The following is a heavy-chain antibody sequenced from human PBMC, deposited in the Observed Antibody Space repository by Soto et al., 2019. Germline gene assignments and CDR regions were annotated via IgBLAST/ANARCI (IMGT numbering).Heavy chain of an antibody. CDR3: ARKENSSHHYYGMDV. D-gene: IGHD6-19*01. CDR1: GSSVSSNISA. J-gene: IGHJ6*01. CDR2: TYYRSKWYN. V-gene: IGHV6-1*01. Sequence: SQTLSLTCAISGSSVSSNISAWNCIRQSPSRGLEWLGRTYYRSKWYNDYAVSVKSRITINPDTSKNQFSLQLNSVTPEDTAVYYCARKENSSHHYYGMDVWGQGTTVTVSS.